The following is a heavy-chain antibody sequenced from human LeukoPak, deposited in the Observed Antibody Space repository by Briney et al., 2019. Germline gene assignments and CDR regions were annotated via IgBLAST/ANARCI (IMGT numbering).Heavy chain of an antibody. CDR1: GYTFTGYY. V-gene: IGHV1-2*02. J-gene: IGHJ4*02. D-gene: IGHD3-10*01. Sequence: ASVKVSCKASGYTFTGYYMHWVRQAPGQGFEWMGWINPNSGGTNYAQKFQGRVTMTRDTSISTAYMELSRLRSDDTAVYYCARDYYGSGSYYDHWGQGTLVTVSS. CDR2: INPNSGGT. CDR3: ARDYYGSGSYYDH.